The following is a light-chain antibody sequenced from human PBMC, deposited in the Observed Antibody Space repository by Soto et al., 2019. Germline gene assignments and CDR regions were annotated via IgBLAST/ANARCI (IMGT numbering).Light chain of an antibody. Sequence: QPVLTQSSSASASLGASFKLTCTLSRGPSRYIIAWHQQQPGKAPRYLMKLEDSGNYNKGSGIPDRFSGSSSGADRYLTISNLQFEDEADYYCETWDSNIRVFGGGTKLTVL. V-gene: IGLV4-60*02. J-gene: IGLJ3*02. CDR2: LEDSGNY. CDR3: ETWDSNIRV. CDR1: RGPSRYI.